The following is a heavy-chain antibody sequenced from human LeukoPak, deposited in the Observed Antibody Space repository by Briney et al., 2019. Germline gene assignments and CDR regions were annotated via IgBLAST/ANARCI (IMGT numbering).Heavy chain of an antibody. V-gene: IGHV4-30-2*01. J-gene: IGHJ4*02. Sequence: SQTLSLTCTVSGGSISSGGYYWSWIRQPPGKGLEWIGYIYHSGSTYYNPSLKSRVTISVDRSKNQFSLKLSSVTAADTAVYYCARDGYYYGSGSYYNRFFDYWGQGTLVTVSS. CDR2: IYHSGST. CDR3: ARDGYYYGSGSYYNRFFDY. D-gene: IGHD3-10*01. CDR1: GGSISSGGYY.